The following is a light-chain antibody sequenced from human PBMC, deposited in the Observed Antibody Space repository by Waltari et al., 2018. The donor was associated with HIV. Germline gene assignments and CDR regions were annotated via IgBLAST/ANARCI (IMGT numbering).Light chain of an antibody. Sequence: QSLLPQQPPASGPPGQRVTITRSGSGSHIPSNTSTRNQQPPGTAPKLLIYSNAQRPSGVPDRFSGSKSGTSASLAISGLQSEDEADYYCAAWDDSLNGWVFGGGTKLTVL. CDR2: SNA. CDR3: AAWDDSLNGWV. CDR1: GSHIPSNT. V-gene: IGLV1-44*01. J-gene: IGLJ3*02.